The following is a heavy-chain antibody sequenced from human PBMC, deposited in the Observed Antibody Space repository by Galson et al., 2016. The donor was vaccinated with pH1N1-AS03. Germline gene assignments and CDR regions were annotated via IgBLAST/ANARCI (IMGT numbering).Heavy chain of an antibody. D-gene: IGHD1-26*01. CDR1: GYKFTNYW. J-gene: IGHJ4*02. CDR3: ARRVSYTGSYPLDY. Sequence: QSGAEVKKPGESLKISCKGSGYKFTNYWTGWVRQMPGQGLEWMGSIYPGDSDTRYSPSFQGQVTISEDKSISTAYLQWSSLKASDTAMYYCARRVSYTGSYPLDYWGQGTLVTVSS. CDR2: IYPGDSDT. V-gene: IGHV5-51*01.